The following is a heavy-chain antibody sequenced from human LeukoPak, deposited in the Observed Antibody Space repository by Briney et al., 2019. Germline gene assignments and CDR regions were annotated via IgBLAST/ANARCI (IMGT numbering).Heavy chain of an antibody. J-gene: IGHJ4*02. V-gene: IGHV1-2*02. D-gene: IGHD3-3*01. CDR1: GYTFTGYY. Sequence: ASVKVSCKASGYTFTGYYMHWVRQAPGQGLEWMGWINPNSGGTNYAQKFQGRVTMTRDTSISTAYMELSSLRSDDTAVYYCAREMYYDFWRGSDYWGQGTLVTVSS. CDR2: INPNSGGT. CDR3: AREMYYDFWRGSDY.